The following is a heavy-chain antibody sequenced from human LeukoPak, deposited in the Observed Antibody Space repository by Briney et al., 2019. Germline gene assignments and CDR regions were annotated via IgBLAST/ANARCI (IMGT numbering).Heavy chain of an antibody. CDR2: ISGSGGST. CDR3: AKVLLPNRLTTWFDS. J-gene: IGHJ5*01. Sequence: PGGSPRLSCAASGFTFSSYAMSWVRQAPGKGLEWVSAISGSGGSTFYADSVKGRFSISRDNSKNILYLQMNSLRAEDTAEYYCAKVLLPNRLTTWFDSWGQGTLVTVSS. D-gene: IGHD4-17*01. V-gene: IGHV3-23*01. CDR1: GFTFSSYA.